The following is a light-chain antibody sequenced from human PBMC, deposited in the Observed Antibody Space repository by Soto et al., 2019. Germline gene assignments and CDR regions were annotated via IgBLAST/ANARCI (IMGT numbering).Light chain of an antibody. CDR2: SAS. Sequence: EIVLTQSPATLSLSPGERATLSCRASQSVSSYLAWYQQKPGQAPRLLIYSASNRANGIPPRFSGSGSGTDFTLTISSLEPEDFSVYYCQQFYNWPFTFGQGTRLENK. CDR1: QSVSSY. CDR3: QQFYNWPFT. J-gene: IGKJ5*01. V-gene: IGKV3-11*01.